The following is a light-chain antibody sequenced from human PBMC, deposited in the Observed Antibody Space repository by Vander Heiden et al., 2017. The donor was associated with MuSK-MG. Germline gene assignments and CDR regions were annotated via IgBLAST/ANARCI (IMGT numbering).Light chain of an antibody. J-gene: IGKJ4*01. CDR1: HNITSN. CDR3: QQYNIWPPLT. CDR2: RAS. Sequence: EIVMTQSPATLSVSPGERATLSCRASHNITSNLGWYQQKPGQAPRLLIYRASNRATGIPARFSGTGSGTEFTLTISSLQSEDFAVYYCQQYNIWPPLTFGGGTKVEIK. V-gene: IGKV3-15*01.